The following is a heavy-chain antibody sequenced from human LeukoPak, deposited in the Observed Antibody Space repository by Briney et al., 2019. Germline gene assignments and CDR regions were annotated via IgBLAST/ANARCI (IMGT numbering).Heavy chain of an antibody. Sequence: SETLSLTCTVSGGSISSYYWSWIRQPPGKGLEGLGYIGDSRSTNYNPSLKSRVTISVDTSKNQFSLKLSSVTAADTAVYYCARGGSGYDSFYYYSMDVWGQGTTVTV. CDR1: GGSISSYY. V-gene: IGHV4-59*01. J-gene: IGHJ6*02. CDR3: ARGGSGYDSFYYYSMDV. CDR2: IGDSRST. D-gene: IGHD5-12*01.